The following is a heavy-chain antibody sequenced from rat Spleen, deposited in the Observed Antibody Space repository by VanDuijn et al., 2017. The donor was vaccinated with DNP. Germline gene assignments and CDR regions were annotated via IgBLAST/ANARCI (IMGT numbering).Heavy chain of an antibody. Sequence: EVHLVESGGGLVQPGRSLKLSCVASGFTFSKYGMAWVRQAPTKGLEWVASISPGGGNIYYRDSVKGRFTISRDNAENTVNLQMNSLRSEDTATYYCAKDYHFYAMDAWGQGTLVTVSS. V-gene: IGHV5S13*01. CDR3: AKDYHFYAMDA. D-gene: IGHD1-12*01. J-gene: IGHJ3*01. CDR2: ISPGGGNI. CDR1: GFTFSKYG.